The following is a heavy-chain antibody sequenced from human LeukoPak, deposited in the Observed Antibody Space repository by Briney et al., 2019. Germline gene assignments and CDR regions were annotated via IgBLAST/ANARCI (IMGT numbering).Heavy chain of an antibody. J-gene: IGHJ4*02. D-gene: IGHD4-17*01. V-gene: IGHV3-23*01. Sequence: GGSLRLSCAASGFTFSSYGMSWVRQAPGKGPEWVSAISGRGGSTYYADSVKGRFTISRDNSKNTLYLQMNSLRAEDTAIYYCAKEDHDYGDHADYWGQGTLVTVSP. CDR2: ISGRGGST. CDR3: AKEDHDYGDHADY. CDR1: GFTFSSYG.